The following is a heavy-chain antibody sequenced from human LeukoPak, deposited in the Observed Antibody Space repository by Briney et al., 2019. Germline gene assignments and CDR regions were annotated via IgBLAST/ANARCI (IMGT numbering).Heavy chain of an antibody. CDR2: FDPEDGET. Sequence: GASVKVSCKVSGYTLTELSMHWVRRAPGKGLEWMGGFDPEDGETIYAQKFQGRVTMTEDTSTDTAYMELSSLRSEDTAVYYCATPLWLGVWDFDYWGQGTLVTVSS. CDR1: GYTLTELS. V-gene: IGHV1-24*01. D-gene: IGHD3-10*01. J-gene: IGHJ4*02. CDR3: ATPLWLGVWDFDY.